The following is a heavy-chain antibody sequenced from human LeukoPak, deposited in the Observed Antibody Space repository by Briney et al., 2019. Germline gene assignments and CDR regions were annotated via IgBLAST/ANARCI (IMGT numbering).Heavy chain of an antibody. CDR2: INPSGGST. CDR1: GYTFTSYY. D-gene: IGHD3-3*01. V-gene: IGHV1-46*01. CDR3: ARAPSATTIFGVVTTDY. Sequence: GASVKVSCKASGYTFTSYYMHWVRQAPGQGLEWMGIINPSGGSTSYAQKFQGRVTMTRDTSTSTVYRELSSLRSEDTAVYYCARAPSATTIFGVVTTDYWGQGTLVTVSS. J-gene: IGHJ4*02.